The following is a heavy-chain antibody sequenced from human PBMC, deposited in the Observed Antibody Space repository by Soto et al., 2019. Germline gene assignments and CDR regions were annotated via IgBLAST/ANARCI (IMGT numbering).Heavy chain of an antibody. CDR2: IKSKTDGGTT. J-gene: IGHJ4*02. V-gene: IGHV3-15*01. D-gene: IGHD4-17*01. CDR3: TTDFDYGGKSASDH. Sequence: PGGSLRLSCAASGFTFSNAWMSWVRQAPGKGLEWVGRIKSKTDGGTTDYAAPVKGRFTISRDDSKNTLYLQMNSLKTEDTAVYYCTTDFDYGGKSASDHWGQGTLGTVX. CDR1: GFTFSNAW.